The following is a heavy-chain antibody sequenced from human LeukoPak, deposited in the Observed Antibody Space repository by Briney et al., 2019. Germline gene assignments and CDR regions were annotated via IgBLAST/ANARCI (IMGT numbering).Heavy chain of an antibody. CDR1: GFTFSNYA. J-gene: IGHJ4*02. Sequence: PGRSLRLSCAASGFTFSNYAMSWVRQAPGKGLEWVSGISGGGGSTFYADSVKGRFTISRDYSKDTLFLQMNSLRPEDTAVYYCAKDKKANCGGDCYARHWGQGTLVTVSS. V-gene: IGHV3-23*01. CDR2: ISGGGGST. CDR3: AKDKKANCGGDCYARH. D-gene: IGHD2-21*01.